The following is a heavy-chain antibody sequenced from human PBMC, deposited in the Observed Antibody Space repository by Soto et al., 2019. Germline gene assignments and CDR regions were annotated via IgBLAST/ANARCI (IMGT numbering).Heavy chain of an antibody. CDR3: ARVSITLIRGVLITPRDYYYYGMDV. Sequence: SETLSLTCTVSNGSISSGDYYFSWIRQPPGKGLEWIGYIYYSGSTYYNPSFKSRVTISLETSKNQFSLRLSSVTAADTAVYYCARVSITLIRGVLITPRDYYYYGMDVWGQGPTVTVSS. CDR1: NGSISSGDYY. CDR2: IYYSGST. V-gene: IGHV4-30-4*01. J-gene: IGHJ6*02. D-gene: IGHD3-10*01.